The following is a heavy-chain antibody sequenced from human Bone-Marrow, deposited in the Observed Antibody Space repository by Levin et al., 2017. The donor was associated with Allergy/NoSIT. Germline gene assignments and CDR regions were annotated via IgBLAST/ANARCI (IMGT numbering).Heavy chain of an antibody. J-gene: IGHJ4*02. Sequence: KLGESLKISCQGSGYSFTNHWISWVRQMPGKGLEWMGRIDPSDSYTFYSPSFEGHVTISADKSISTVYLHWSSLKASDTAIYYCARHYPSVFGTSAFDSCGQGTLVTVSS. D-gene: IGHD1/OR15-1a*01. CDR3: ARHYPSVFGTSAFDS. CDR2: IDPSDSYT. V-gene: IGHV5-10-1*01. CDR1: GYSFTNHW.